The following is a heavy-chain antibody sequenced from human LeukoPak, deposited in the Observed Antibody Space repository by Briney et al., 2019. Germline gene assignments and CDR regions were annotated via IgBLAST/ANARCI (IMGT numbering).Heavy chain of an antibody. CDR2: INPRGGST. J-gene: IGHJ4*02. V-gene: IGHV1-46*01. D-gene: IGHD6-25*01. CDR3: ARAGVTAATADD. Sequence: ASVKVSCKASRYIFTTYYMRWMRHAPPQGREWMGIINPRGGSTNNDQKFQDTVTMTSDTSTSTVYMELNSLRSAETAVYFCARAGVTAATADDWGQGTLVTVSS. CDR1: RYIFTTYY.